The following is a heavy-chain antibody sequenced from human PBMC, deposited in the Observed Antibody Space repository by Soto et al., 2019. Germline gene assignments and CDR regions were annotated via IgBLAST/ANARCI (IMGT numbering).Heavy chain of an antibody. V-gene: IGHV1-69*13. Sequence: SVKVSCKASGGTFSSYAISWVRQAPGQGLEWMGGIIPIFGTANYAQKFQGRVTITADESTSTAYMELSSLRSEDTAVYYCARGSQNYDFWSGYFVYFDYWGQGTLVTVSS. CDR2: IIPIFGTA. CDR3: ARGSQNYDFWSGYFVYFDY. J-gene: IGHJ4*02. CDR1: GGTFSSYA. D-gene: IGHD3-3*01.